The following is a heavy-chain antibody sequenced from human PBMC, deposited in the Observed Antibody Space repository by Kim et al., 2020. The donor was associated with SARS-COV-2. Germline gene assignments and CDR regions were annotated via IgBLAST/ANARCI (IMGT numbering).Heavy chain of an antibody. CDR3: AREGGGEGYYGMDV. CDR2: MNPNSGNT. J-gene: IGHJ6*02. Sequence: ASVKVSCKASGYTFTSYDINWVRQATRQGLEWMGWMNPNSGNTGYAQKFQGRVTMTRNTSISTAYMELSSLRSEDTAVYYCAREGGGEGYYGMDVWGQGTTVTVSS. D-gene: IGHD3-16*01. CDR1: GYTFTSYD. V-gene: IGHV1-8*01.